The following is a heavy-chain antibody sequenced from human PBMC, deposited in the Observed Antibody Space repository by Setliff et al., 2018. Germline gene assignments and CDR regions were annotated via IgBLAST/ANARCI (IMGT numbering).Heavy chain of an antibody. CDR1: GFSISDHY. Sequence: GGSLRLSCAASGFSISDHYMDWVRQAPGKGLEWVGRTKNKANSYTTEYAASVKGRFTISRDDSKNSLYLQMNSLKTEDTAVYYCARDAHYYDSSGYPLDYWGQGTLVTVS. D-gene: IGHD3-22*01. V-gene: IGHV3-72*01. J-gene: IGHJ4*02. CDR2: TKNKANSYTT. CDR3: ARDAHYYDSSGYPLDY.